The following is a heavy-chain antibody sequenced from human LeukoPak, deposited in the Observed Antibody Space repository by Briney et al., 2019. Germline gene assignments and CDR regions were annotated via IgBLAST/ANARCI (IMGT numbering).Heavy chain of an antibody. CDR3: ARGRVIAVSGWGPWELPPAGHDY. D-gene: IGHD6-19*01. Sequence: GSLRLSCAASGFTFSSYAMSWVRQPPGKGLEWIGEIYHSGRTNYNPPLKSRLTILVEKSKNQFSLKLNSVTAADTAVYYCARGRVIAVSGWGPWELPPAGHDYWGQGTLVTVSS. CDR2: IYHSGRT. V-gene: IGHV4-4*02. J-gene: IGHJ4*02. CDR1: GFTFSSYAM.